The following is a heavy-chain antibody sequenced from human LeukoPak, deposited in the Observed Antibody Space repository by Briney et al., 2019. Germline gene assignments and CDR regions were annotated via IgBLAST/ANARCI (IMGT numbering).Heavy chain of an antibody. V-gene: IGHV4-30-4*01. Sequence: SQTLSLTCTVSGGSISSGDYYWSWIRQPPGKGLEWIGYIYYSGSTYYNPSLKSRIRISVDTSKNQFSLKLSSVTAADTAVYYCARGITIFGVVNWFDPWGQGTLVTVSS. CDR1: GGSISSGDYY. D-gene: IGHD3-3*01. CDR3: ARGITIFGVVNWFDP. CDR2: IYYSGST. J-gene: IGHJ5*02.